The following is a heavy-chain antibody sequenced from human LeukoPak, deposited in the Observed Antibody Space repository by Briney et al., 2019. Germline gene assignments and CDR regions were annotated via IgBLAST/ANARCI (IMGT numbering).Heavy chain of an antibody. CDR1: GFPFSSYW. J-gene: IGHJ6*03. Sequence: PGGPLRLSCAASGFPFSSYWMAWVRQAPGKGLEWVASIKQDGGETFYVDSVKGRFTISRDNSKNTLYLQMNSLRAEDTAVYYCAKGDISSYYYYMDVWGKGTTVTVSS. CDR3: AKGDISSYYYYMDV. CDR2: IKQDGGET. V-gene: IGHV3-7*03. D-gene: IGHD2-15*01.